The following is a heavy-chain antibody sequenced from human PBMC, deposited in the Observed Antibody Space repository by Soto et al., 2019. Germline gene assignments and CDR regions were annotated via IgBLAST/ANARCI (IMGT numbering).Heavy chain of an antibody. CDR3: ARGGDIVGASYYYYYYGMDV. D-gene: IGHD1-26*01. J-gene: IGHJ6*02. CDR2: ISPKSGGT. Sequence: ASVKVSCKASGYTFINYYMHWVRQAPGQGFEWMGRISPKSGGTNYAQKFQGRVSMTWDTSISTAYMELSRLRSDDTAVYYCARGGDIVGASYYYYYYGMDVWGQGTTVTVSS. CDR1: GYTFINYY. V-gene: IGHV1-2*02.